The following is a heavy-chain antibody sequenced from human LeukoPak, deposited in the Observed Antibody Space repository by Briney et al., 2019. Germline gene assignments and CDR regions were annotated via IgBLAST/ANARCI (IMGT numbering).Heavy chain of an antibody. CDR1: GGSISSGGYY. CDR2: IYYSGST. J-gene: IGHJ6*02. V-gene: IGHV4-31*03. Sequence: PSQTLSLTCTVSGGSISSGGYYWSWIRQHPGKGLGWIGYIYYSGSTNYNPSLKSRVTMSVDTSKKQFSLKLRSVTAADTAVYYCARAYGEYSSTWYSSYHYAMDVWGQGTTVTVSS. D-gene: IGHD6-13*01. CDR3: ARAYGEYSSTWYSSYHYAMDV.